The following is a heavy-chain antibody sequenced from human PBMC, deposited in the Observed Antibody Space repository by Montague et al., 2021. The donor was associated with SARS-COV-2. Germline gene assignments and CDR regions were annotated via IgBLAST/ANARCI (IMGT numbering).Heavy chain of an antibody. V-gene: IGHV3-23*01. CDR2: IRGSGGST. D-gene: IGHD4-17*01. CDR1: GFTFSSYA. Sequence: SLRLSCAASGFTFSSYAMSWVRQAPGKGLEWVSAIRGSGGSTYYADSVKGRFTISRDNSKNTLYLQMHSLRAEDTAVYYCAKGEVLYDYGDYFDYWGQGTLVTVSS. CDR3: AKGEVLYDYGDYFDY. J-gene: IGHJ4*02.